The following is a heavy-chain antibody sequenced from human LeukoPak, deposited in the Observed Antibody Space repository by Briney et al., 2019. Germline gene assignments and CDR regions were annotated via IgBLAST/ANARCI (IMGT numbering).Heavy chain of an antibody. CDR3: ARDEGSSSGDYFDY. D-gene: IGHD6-6*01. CDR2: INPNTGGT. J-gene: IGHJ4*02. Sequence: ASVKVSCKASGYTFTSYAMHWVRQAPGQGLEWMGWINPNTGGTNSAQKFQGWVTMTRDTSISTAYMDLSRLRSDDTAVYYCARDEGSSSGDYFDYWGQGTLVTVSS. CDR1: GYTFTSYA. V-gene: IGHV1-2*04.